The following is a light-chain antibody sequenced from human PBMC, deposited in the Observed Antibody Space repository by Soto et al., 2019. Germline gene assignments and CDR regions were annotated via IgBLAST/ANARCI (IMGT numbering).Light chain of an antibody. CDR2: KAS. J-gene: IGKJ1*01. CDR3: QQYNTYWT. CDR1: QSISNW. V-gene: IGKV1-5*03. Sequence: DIQMTQSPSTLSASVGDRVTITCRASQSISNWLAWYQQKPGKAPKVLIYKASILESGVPSRFSCSGSGTEFTLTLSSLQPDDFATYYCQQYNTYWTFGQGTKVEIK.